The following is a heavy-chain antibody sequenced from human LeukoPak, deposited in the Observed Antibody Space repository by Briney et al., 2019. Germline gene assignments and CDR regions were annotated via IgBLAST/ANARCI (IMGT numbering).Heavy chain of an antibody. J-gene: IGHJ4*02. CDR3: AGVLEWQLDY. V-gene: IGHV4-34*01. CDR2: INHSGST. CDR1: GGSFSGYY. D-gene: IGHD3-3*01. Sequence: PSETLSLTCAVYGGSFSGYYWSWIRQPPGKGLEWIGEINHSGSTNYNPSLKSRVTISVDTSKNQFSLKLSSVTAADTAVYYCAGVLEWQLDYWGQGTLVTVSS.